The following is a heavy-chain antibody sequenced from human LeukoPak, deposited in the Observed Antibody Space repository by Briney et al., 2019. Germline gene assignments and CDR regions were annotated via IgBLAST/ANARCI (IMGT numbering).Heavy chain of an antibody. CDR1: GGSIRSYY. Sequence: SETLSLTCTVSGGSIRSYYWSWIRQPPGKGLEWIGYIYYSGSTNYDPSLKSRVTISEDTSKNQFSLKLSSVTAADTAVYYCAGVVEVPAATGLWFDPWGQGTLVTVSS. CDR2: IYYSGST. D-gene: IGHD2-2*01. V-gene: IGHV4-59*01. CDR3: AGVVEVPAATGLWFDP. J-gene: IGHJ5*02.